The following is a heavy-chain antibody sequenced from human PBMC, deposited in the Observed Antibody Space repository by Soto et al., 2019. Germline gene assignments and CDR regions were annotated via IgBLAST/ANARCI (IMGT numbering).Heavy chain of an antibody. CDR1: GDSVSSISAA. D-gene: IGHD2-2*01. CDR2: TYYRSKWYN. CDR3: ARFLIVVVPAASYYGMDV. V-gene: IGHV6-1*01. Sequence: SQTLSLTCAISGDSVSSISAAWNWIRQSPSGGLEWLGRTYYRSKWYNDSAVSVRSRITINPDTSKNQFSLQLNSVTPEDTAVYYCARFLIVVVPAASYYGMDVWGQGTTVTVSS. J-gene: IGHJ6*02.